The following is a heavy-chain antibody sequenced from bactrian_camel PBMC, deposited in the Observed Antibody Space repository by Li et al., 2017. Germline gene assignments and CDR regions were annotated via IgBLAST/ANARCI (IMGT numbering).Heavy chain of an antibody. D-gene: IGHD2*01. CDR1: GFTFSNYA. J-gene: IGHJ4*01. CDR2: SGGSST. CDR3: AAYYSSGASN. Sequence: DVQLVESGGDLVQPGGSLRLSCAASGFTFSNYAMSWVRQAPGKGLEWVSSSGGSSTYYVDSVKGRFTISRDNAKATVYLQMNSLKSEDAALYYCAAYYSSGASNWGQGTQVTVS. V-gene: IGHV3S40*01.